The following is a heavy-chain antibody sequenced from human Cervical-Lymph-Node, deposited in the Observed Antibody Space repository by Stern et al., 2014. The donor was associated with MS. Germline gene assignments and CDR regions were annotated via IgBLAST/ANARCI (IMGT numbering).Heavy chain of an antibody. CDR3: AHLTTATALDY. CDR2: IYWDDDK. D-gene: IGHD1-1*01. J-gene: IGHJ4*02. CDR1: GFSLSPSGVG. V-gene: IGHV2-5*02. Sequence: SGPTLVKPTQTLTLTCTFSGFSLSPSGVGVGWIRQPPGKALEWLALIYWDDDKRYSPSLESRLTITKDTSKNLVFLTMTNMDPVDTATYYCAHLTTATALDYWGQGTLVTVSS.